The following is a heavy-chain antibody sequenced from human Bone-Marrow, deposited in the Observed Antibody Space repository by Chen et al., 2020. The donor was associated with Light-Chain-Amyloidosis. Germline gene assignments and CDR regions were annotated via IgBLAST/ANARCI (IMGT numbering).Heavy chain of an antibody. D-gene: IGHD5-12*01. CDR3: ARRRDGYNFDY. CDR1: GYTFPNYW. J-gene: IGHJ4*02. CDR2: IYPDASDA. V-gene: IGHV5-51*01. Sequence: EVQLEQSGPEVKKPGESLKISCKGSGYTFPNYWIGWVRQMPGKGLEWMGFIYPDASDARYSPSFEGQVTISADKSITTAYLQWRSLKASDTAMYYCARRRDGYNFDYWGQGTLVTVSS.